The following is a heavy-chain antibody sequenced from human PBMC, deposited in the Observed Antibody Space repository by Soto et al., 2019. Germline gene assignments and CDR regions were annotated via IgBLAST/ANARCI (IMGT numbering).Heavy chain of an antibody. Sequence: GGSLRLSCAASGFTFSTYGMHWVRQAPGKGLEWAAVIWYDGSKIYYADSVKGRFTISRDNSKSTLYLQMNSLRAEDTAVYYCARPLEQHQLGFGMDVWGQGXPVTVYS. V-gene: IGHV3-33*01. D-gene: IGHD6-13*01. J-gene: IGHJ6*01. CDR3: ARPLEQHQLGFGMDV. CDR1: GFTFSTYG. CDR2: IWYDGSKI.